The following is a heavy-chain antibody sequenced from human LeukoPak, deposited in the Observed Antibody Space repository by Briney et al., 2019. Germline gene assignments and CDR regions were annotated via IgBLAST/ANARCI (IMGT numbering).Heavy chain of an antibody. CDR1: GFSFSSYS. CDR2: ISSWGSPI. D-gene: IGHD1-26*01. J-gene: IGHJ4*02. Sequence: GGSLSLSCAASGFSFSSYSMNWVRQAPGKGLEWVSYISSWGSPIHYADSVKGRFTTSRDSAKNSLDLQMNRLRVEDSAVYYCARDFGGSSKPDYWGQGTLVTVSS. CDR3: ARDFGGSSKPDY. V-gene: IGHV3-48*04.